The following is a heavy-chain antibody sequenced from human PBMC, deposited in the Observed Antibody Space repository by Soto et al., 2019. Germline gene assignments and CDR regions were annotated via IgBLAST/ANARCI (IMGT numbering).Heavy chain of an antibody. CDR1: GASISSSSYY. Sequence: ETLSPSGPVSGASISSSSYYGGWIRQPPGKGLEWIGSMYYSWSTYYNPSLKSRVTISVDTSKNQFSLKLSSVTAADTAVYYCARPLGITMVRGANWFDPWGQGTLVTVSS. D-gene: IGHD3-10*01. CDR2: MYYSWST. V-gene: IGHV4-39*01. J-gene: IGHJ5*02. CDR3: ARPLGITMVRGANWFDP.